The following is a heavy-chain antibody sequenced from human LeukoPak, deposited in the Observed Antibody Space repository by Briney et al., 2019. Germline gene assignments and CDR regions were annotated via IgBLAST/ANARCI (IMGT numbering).Heavy chain of an antibody. D-gene: IGHD1-7*01. Sequence: GASVKVSCKASGGTFSSHAISWVRQAPGQGLEWMGGIIPIFGTANYAQKFQGRVTITTDESTSTAYMELSSLRSEDTAVYYCASPSNWNYYAFDIWGQGTMVTVSS. V-gene: IGHV1-69*05. J-gene: IGHJ3*02. CDR2: IIPIFGTA. CDR1: GGTFSSHA. CDR3: ASPSNWNYYAFDI.